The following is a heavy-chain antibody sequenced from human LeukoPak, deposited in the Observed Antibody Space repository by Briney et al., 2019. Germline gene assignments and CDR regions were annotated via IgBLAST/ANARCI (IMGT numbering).Heavy chain of an antibody. Sequence: GGSLRLSCAASEFDFSTHAMTWVRQAPGKGLEWVSAISISGTKTYYADSVKGRFTISRDNSKNTLYLQMYSLRAEDTAVYYCANEIRPNDYWGQGTLVTVSS. D-gene: IGHD4-17*01. CDR1: EFDFSTHA. CDR2: ISISGTKT. V-gene: IGHV3-23*01. J-gene: IGHJ4*02. CDR3: ANEIRPNDY.